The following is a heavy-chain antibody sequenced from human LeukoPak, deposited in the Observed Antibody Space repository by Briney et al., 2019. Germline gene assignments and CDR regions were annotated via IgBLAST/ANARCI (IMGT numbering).Heavy chain of an antibody. V-gene: IGHV3-72*01. D-gene: IGHD2-21*01. CDR1: GFPFSDPY. CDR2: GRNKASGYTT. CDR3: QKTAYEMDV. J-gene: IGHJ6*02. Sequence: GGSLRLSCEASGFPFSDPYMDWVRQAPGTGLEWVGRGRNKASGYTTEYAASVRGRFTISRDNAKNSLNLQMNSLRAEDTVFFFKQKTAYEMDVWGQGTTVTVSS.